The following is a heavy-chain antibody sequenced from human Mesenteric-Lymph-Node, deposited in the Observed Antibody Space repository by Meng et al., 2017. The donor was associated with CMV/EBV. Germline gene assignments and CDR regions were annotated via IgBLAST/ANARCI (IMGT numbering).Heavy chain of an antibody. CDR1: GFTFSSYS. CDR2: ISSSSSYI. Sequence: GGSLRLSCAASGFTFSSYSMNWVRQAPEKGLEWVSSISSSSSYIYYADSVKGRFTISRDNAKNSLYLQMNSLRAEDTAVYYCARVDFWSGYSPFDYWGQGTLVTVSS. D-gene: IGHD3-3*01. CDR3: ARVDFWSGYSPFDY. J-gene: IGHJ4*02. V-gene: IGHV3-21*01.